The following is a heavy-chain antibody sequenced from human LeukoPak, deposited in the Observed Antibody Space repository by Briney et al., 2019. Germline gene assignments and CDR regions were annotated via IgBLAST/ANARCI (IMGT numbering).Heavy chain of an antibody. V-gene: IGHV4-39*07. CDR2: IYYSGST. D-gene: IGHD3-10*01. CDR1: GGSISSSSYY. Sequence: PSETLSLTCTVSGGSISSSSYYWGWIRQPPGKGLEGIGSIYYSGSTYYNPSLKSLVTISVDTSKNQFSLKLSSVTAADTAVYYCARTTEEYYGSGKSRKYYSYYYMDVWGKGTTVTVSS. J-gene: IGHJ6*03. CDR3: ARTTEEYYGSGKSRKYYSYYYMDV.